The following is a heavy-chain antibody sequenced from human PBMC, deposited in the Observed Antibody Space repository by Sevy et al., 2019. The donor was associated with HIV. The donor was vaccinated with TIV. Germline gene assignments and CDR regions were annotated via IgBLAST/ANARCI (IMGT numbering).Heavy chain of an antibody. J-gene: IGHJ4*02. Sequence: ASVKVSCKASGYTFTSYGISWVRQAPGQGLEWMGWISAYNGNTNYAQKLQGRVTMTTDTSTSTAYMELRSLRSVDTAVYYCARHPPQAYGDYSRYYFDYWGQGTLVTVSS. CDR2: ISAYNGNT. V-gene: IGHV1-18*01. CDR1: GYTFTSYG. D-gene: IGHD4-17*01. CDR3: ARHPPQAYGDYSRYYFDY.